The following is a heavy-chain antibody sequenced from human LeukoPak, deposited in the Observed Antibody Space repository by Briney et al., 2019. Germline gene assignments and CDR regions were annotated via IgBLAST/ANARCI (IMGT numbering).Heavy chain of an antibody. J-gene: IGHJ6*03. D-gene: IGHD3-3*01. CDR2: ISSSSSYI. CDR3: ARGQRAHVEWSYYMDV. CDR1: GFTFSSYS. Sequence: GGSLRLSCAASGFTFSSYSMNWVRQAPGKGLEWVSSISSSSSYIYYADSVKGRFTISRDNAKNSLYLQMNSLRPEDTAVYYCARGQRAHVEWSYYMDVWGKGTTVTVSS. V-gene: IGHV3-21*01.